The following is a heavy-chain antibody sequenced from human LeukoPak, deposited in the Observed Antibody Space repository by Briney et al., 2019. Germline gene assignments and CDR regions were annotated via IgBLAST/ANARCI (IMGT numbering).Heavy chain of an antibody. D-gene: IGHD2-15*01. CDR2: INPNSGGT. Sequence: ASVKVSCNASGYTFTGYYMHWVRQAPGQGLEWMGWINPNSGGTNYAQKFQGRVTMTRDTSISTAYMELSRLRSDDTAVYYCARSWRYCSGGSCYPIDYWGQGTQVTVSS. V-gene: IGHV1-2*02. J-gene: IGHJ4*02. CDR1: GYTFTGYY. CDR3: ARSWRYCSGGSCYPIDY.